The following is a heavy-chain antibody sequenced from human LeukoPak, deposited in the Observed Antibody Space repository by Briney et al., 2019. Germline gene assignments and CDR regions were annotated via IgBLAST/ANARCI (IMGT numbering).Heavy chain of an antibody. CDR1: GYTFTSYG. CDR2: ISAYNGNT. V-gene: IGHV1-18*01. CDR3: ARECSSCPWFDP. Sequence: ASVKVSCKASGYTFTSYGITWVRQAPGQGLEWMGWISAYNGNTNYAQKFQGRVTITADESTSTAYMELSSLRSEDTAVYYCARECSSCPWFDPWGQGTLVTVSS. D-gene: IGHD6-13*01. J-gene: IGHJ5*02.